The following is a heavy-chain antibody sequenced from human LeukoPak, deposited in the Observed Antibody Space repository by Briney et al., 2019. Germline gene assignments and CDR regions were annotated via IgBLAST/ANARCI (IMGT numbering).Heavy chain of an antibody. CDR1: GGSFSGYY. V-gene: IGHV4-34*01. D-gene: IGHD1-1*01. CDR3: ASRTGGPLDY. Sequence: SETLSLTCAVYGGSFSGYYWSWIRQPPGKGLEWIGEINHSGSTNYNPSLKSRVTISVDTSKNQFSLKLSSVTAADTAVYYCASRTGGPLDYWGQGTLVTVSS. CDR2: INHSGST. J-gene: IGHJ4*02.